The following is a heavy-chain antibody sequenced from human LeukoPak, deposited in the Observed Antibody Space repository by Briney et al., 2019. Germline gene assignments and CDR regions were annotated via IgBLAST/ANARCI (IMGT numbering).Heavy chain of an antibody. CDR3: AKERCSSSSCYLAYVDYAFDI. J-gene: IGHJ3*02. CDR1: GFTFSGYT. D-gene: IGHD2-2*01. Sequence: PGGSLRLSCAASGFTFSGYTMNWVRQAPGKGPEWVSSISSSSSSIYYADSVKGRFTISRDNAKNSLYLQMNSLRAEDTALYYCAKERCSSSSCYLAYVDYAFDIWGQGTMVTVSS. V-gene: IGHV3-21*04. CDR2: ISSSSSSI.